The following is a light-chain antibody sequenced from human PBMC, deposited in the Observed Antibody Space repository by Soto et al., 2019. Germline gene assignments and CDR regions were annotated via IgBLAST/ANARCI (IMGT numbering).Light chain of an antibody. Sequence: ILLAQSPGTLSFSPGGRTPLSLRAIQSVSSNLAWYQQKPGQAPRLLIYGVSSRATGIPDRFSGSGSGTDFTLTISRLEPEDFAVYYCQQYVTSPLTFGGGTKVDIK. V-gene: IGKV3-20*01. CDR3: QQYVTSPLT. J-gene: IGKJ4*01. CDR1: QSVSSN. CDR2: GVS.